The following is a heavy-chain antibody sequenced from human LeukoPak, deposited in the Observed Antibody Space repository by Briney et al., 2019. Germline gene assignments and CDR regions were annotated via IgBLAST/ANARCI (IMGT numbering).Heavy chain of an antibody. V-gene: IGHV3-30*18. CDR2: ISYDGSNK. J-gene: IGHJ6*02. CDR3: AKEPSYYYYYGMDV. CDR1: GFTFSSYG. Sequence: GGSLRLSCAASGFTFSSYGMHWVRQAPGKGLEWVAVISYDGSNKYYADSVKGRFTISRDNSKNTLYLQMNSLRAEDTAVYYCAKEPSYYYYYGMDVWGQGTTVTVSS.